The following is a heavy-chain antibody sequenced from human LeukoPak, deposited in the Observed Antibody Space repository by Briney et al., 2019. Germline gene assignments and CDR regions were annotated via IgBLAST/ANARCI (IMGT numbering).Heavy chain of an antibody. J-gene: IGHJ4*02. D-gene: IGHD3-9*01. CDR1: GGSISSSSYY. CDR2: IYYSGST. V-gene: IGHV4-39*07. CDR3: ARMTPYYDILTGYSYSPSFDC. Sequence: SETLSLTCTVSGGSISSSSYYWGWIRQPPGKGLEWIGSIYYSGSTYYSPSLKSRVTISVDTSKNQFSLKLSSVTAADTAVYYCARMTPYYDILTGYSYSPSFDCWGQGTLVTVSS.